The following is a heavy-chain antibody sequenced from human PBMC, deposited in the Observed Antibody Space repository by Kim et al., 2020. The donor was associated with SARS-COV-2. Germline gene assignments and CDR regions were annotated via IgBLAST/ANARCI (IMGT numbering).Heavy chain of an antibody. CDR3: ARRRLDSRGFDA. Sequence: SETLSLTCGVYGESLSGSYWSFIRQSPVKGLEWIGEITHSASTNNNPSLKSRVSISVDTSKKQFSLRLNSVTAADTAVYFCARRRLDSRGFDAWGQGT. CDR2: ITHSAST. D-gene: IGHD4-4*01. J-gene: IGHJ5*02. CDR1: GESLSGSY. V-gene: IGHV4-34*01.